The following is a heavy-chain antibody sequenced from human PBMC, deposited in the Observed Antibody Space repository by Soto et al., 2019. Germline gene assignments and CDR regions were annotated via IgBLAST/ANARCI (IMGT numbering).Heavy chain of an antibody. CDR2: IRSKANSYAT. D-gene: IGHD3-22*01. Sequence: GGSLRLSCAASGFTFSGSAMHWVRQASGKGLEWVGRIRSKANSYATAYAASVKGRFTISRDDSKNTAYLQMNSLKTEDTAVYYCTRPNYHDSSGYYFYAFDIWGPGTMVTVSS. CDR3: TRPNYHDSSGYYFYAFDI. J-gene: IGHJ3*02. V-gene: IGHV3-73*01. CDR1: GFTFSGSA.